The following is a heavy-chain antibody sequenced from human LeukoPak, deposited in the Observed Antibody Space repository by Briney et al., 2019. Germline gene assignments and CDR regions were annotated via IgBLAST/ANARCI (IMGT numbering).Heavy chain of an antibody. D-gene: IGHD6-19*01. V-gene: IGHV4-59*01. J-gene: IGHJ4*02. Sequence: SETLSLTCTVSSGPITNNYWSWIRQPLGKGLEWIGYIYYSGNINYNPPLKSRVTISVDTSKSQFSLKVRSVTTADTAVYYCARGGWSLDYWGQGALVTVSS. CDR1: SGPITNNY. CDR2: IYYSGNI. CDR3: ARGGWSLDY.